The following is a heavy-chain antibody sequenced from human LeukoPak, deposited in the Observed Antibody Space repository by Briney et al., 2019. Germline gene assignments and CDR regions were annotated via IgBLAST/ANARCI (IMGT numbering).Heavy chain of an antibody. V-gene: IGHV3-48*02. J-gene: IGHJ4*02. Sequence: DSVKGRFTISRDNAKNSLYLQMNSLRDEDTAVYYCARMHYFDYWGQGPLVTVSS. CDR3: ARMHYFDY.